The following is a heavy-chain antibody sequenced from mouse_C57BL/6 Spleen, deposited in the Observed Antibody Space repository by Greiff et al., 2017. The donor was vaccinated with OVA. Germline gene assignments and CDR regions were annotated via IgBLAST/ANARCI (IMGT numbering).Heavy chain of an antibody. Sequence: EVKLQESGGGLVKPGGSLTLSCAASGFTFSDYGMHWVRQAPEKGLEWVAYLSSGSSTIYYADTVTGRFTISSDNAKNTLFLKMTRLRSDDTAMYYCARQNYGSRDWYFDGWGTGTTVTVSS. CDR3: ARQNYGSRDWYFDG. D-gene: IGHD1-1*01. CDR2: LSSGSSTI. J-gene: IGHJ1*03. CDR1: GFTFSDYG. V-gene: IGHV5-17*01.